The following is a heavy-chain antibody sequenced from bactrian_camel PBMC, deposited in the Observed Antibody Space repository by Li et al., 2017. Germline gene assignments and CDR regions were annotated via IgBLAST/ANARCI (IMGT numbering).Heavy chain of an antibody. V-gene: IGHV3S53*01. D-gene: IGHD1*01. CDR3: AADCPPIVGWDREEY. CDR2: DKGDGSI. CDR1: GYTVSDYC. Sequence: HVQLVESGGGSVQHGGSLKLSCVVSGYTVSDYCMGWFRQAPGKERELVAMDKGDGSITYADSVKGRFTLSRDSAKDTVNLQMDNLMSDDTATYYCAADCPPIVGWDREEYWGQGTQVTVS. J-gene: IGHJ4*01.